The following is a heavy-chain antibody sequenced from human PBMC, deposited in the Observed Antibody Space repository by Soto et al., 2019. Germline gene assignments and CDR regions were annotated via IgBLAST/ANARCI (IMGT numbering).Heavy chain of an antibody. J-gene: IGHJ4*02. D-gene: IGHD3-10*01. V-gene: IGHV3-30-3*01. CDR1: GFTFSSYA. CDR2: ISYDGSNK. CDR3: ARDFLPEFPFDY. Sequence: GGSLRLSCAASGFTFSSYAMHWVRQAPGKGLEWVAVISYDGSNKYYADSVKGRFTISRDNSKNTLYLQMNSLRAEDTAVYYCARDFLPEFPFDYWGQGTLVTVSS.